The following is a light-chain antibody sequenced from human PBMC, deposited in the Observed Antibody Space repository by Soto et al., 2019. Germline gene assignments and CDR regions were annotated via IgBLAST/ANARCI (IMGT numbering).Light chain of an antibody. CDR2: DAS. Sequence: EIVLTQSPATLSLSPGERATVSCRASQSVSNYLGWYQQKPGQAPRLLIYDASNRATGIPARFSGSGSGTDFTLPISSLGHEDFVVYYCQHGGTFGQGTRLEIK. CDR3: QHGGT. CDR1: QSVSNY. V-gene: IGKV3-11*01. J-gene: IGKJ5*01.